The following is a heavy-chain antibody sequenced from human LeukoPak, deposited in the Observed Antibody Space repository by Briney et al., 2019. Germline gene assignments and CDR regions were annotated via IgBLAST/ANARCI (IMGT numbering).Heavy chain of an antibody. CDR2: ITASGTAM. J-gene: IGHJ4*02. CDR3: AKKPRYCSGGSCYHLSYFDY. CDR1: GFTFSSYS. Sequence: RAGGSLRLSCAASGFTFSSYSMNWVRQAPGKGLEWVSHITASGTAMFYADSVKGRFTISRDNSKNTLYLQMNSLRAEDTAVYYCAKKPRYCSGGSCYHLSYFDYWGQGTLVTVSS. D-gene: IGHD2-15*01. V-gene: IGHV3-48*01.